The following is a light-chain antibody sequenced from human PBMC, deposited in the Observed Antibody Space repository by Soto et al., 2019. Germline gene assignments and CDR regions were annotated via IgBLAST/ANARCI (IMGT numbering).Light chain of an antibody. Sequence: EIVITQSPATLSVSPGDRATLSCRASQSVSSNLAWYQQIPGQAPRLLIYDASNRATGIPARFSGSGSGTDFTLTISSLEPEDFAVYYCHHRGNGITFGQGTRLEI. V-gene: IGKV3-11*01. CDR1: QSVSSN. CDR3: HHRGNGIT. J-gene: IGKJ5*01. CDR2: DAS.